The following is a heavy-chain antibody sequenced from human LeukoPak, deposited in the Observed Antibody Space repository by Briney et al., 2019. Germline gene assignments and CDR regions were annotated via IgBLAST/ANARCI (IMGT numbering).Heavy chain of an antibody. CDR2: MNPNSSNP. J-gene: IGHJ4*02. Sequence: ASVKVSCKASVYTFTSYIPNGVRQAPGQGLEWGGWMNPNSSNPGYAQKFQGRVTMTRHTNISTAYMELSSLRSEATAVYYCARRQRRQLVVYWGQGTLVTVSS. V-gene: IGHV1-8*01. CDR1: VYTFTSYI. CDR3: ARRQRRQLVVY. D-gene: IGHD6-13*01.